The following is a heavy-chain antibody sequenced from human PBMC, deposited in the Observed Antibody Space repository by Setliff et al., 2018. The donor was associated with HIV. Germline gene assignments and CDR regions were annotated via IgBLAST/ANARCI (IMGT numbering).Heavy chain of an antibody. D-gene: IGHD6-13*01. CDR1: GGSISSSSYY. J-gene: IGHJ6*03. Sequence: PSETLSLTCTVSGGSISSSSYYWGWIRQPPGKGLEWIGSIYYSGSTYYNPSIKRRVTISVDTSKNQFSLKLSSVTAADTAVYYCARHRDPPGSRWIYYYYYMDLWGEGTTVTVSS. V-gene: IGHV4-39*07. CDR2: IYYSGST. CDR3: ARHRDPPGSRWIYYYYYMDL.